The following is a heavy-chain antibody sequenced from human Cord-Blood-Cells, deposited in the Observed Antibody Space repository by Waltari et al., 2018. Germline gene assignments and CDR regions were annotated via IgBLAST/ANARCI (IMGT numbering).Heavy chain of an antibody. D-gene: IGHD4-17*01. Sequence: QVQLVESGGGVVQPGRSLRLSCAASGFTFSSYGMHWVRQAPGKGLEWVAVISYDGSNKYYADSVKCRFTISRDNSKNTLYLQMNSLRAEDTAVYYCAKDKTYSALNYGIVDYWGQGTLVTVSS. CDR3: AKDKTYSALNYGIVDY. CDR2: ISYDGSNK. J-gene: IGHJ4*02. CDR1: GFTFSSYG. V-gene: IGHV3-30*18.